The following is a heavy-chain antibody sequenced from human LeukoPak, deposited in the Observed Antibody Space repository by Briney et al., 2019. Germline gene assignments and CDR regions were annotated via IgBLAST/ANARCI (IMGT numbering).Heavy chain of an antibody. Sequence: PAGSLRLSCAASGFTFSSYWMHWVRQAPGKGLVWVSRINSDGSSTSYADSVKGRFTISRDNAKNTLYLQTNSLRAEDTAVYYCARDRPLLAFDMWGQGTMVSVSS. D-gene: IGHD2/OR15-2a*01. CDR2: INSDGSST. V-gene: IGHV3-74*01. J-gene: IGHJ3*02. CDR3: ARDRPLLAFDM. CDR1: GFTFSSYW.